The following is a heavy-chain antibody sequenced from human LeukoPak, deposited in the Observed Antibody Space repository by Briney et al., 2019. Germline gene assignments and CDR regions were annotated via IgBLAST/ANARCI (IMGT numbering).Heavy chain of an antibody. V-gene: IGHV3-23*01. CDR3: AKGATVTHFDY. D-gene: IGHD4-17*01. J-gene: IGHJ4*02. Sequence: PGGSLRLSCAASGFTFSNYALHWVRQAPGEGLEWVSAISGSGGSTYYADSVKGRFTISRDNSKNTLYLQMNSLRAEDTAVYYCAKGATVTHFDYWGQGTLVTVSS. CDR1: GFTFSNYA. CDR2: ISGSGGST.